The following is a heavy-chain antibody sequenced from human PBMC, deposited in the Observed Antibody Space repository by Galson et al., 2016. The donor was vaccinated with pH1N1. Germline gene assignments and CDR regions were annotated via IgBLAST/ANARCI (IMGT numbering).Heavy chain of an antibody. D-gene: IGHD2-2*01. CDR3: ARLPYCDTTSCPFDY. J-gene: IGHJ4*02. Sequence: YSPSFQGQVTISADKSISTAYLQWSSLRASDTAMYYCARLPYCDTTSCPFDYWGQGTLVTVSS. V-gene: IGHV5-51*01.